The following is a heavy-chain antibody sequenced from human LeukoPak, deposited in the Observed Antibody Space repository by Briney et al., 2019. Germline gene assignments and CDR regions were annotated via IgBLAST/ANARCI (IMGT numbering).Heavy chain of an antibody. D-gene: IGHD5-18*01. CDR1: GFTFRDYSDYW. J-gene: IGHJ4*02. Sequence: GGSLRLSCAASGFTFRDYSDYWMSWVRQAPGKGLEWVANIKQDGSEKYHVDSVKGRLTISRDNAKNSLFLQMNSLRAEDTAVYYCARVGRYSYAHNSWGQGTLVTVSS. CDR2: IKQDGSEK. V-gene: IGHV3-7*01. CDR3: ARVGRYSYAHNS.